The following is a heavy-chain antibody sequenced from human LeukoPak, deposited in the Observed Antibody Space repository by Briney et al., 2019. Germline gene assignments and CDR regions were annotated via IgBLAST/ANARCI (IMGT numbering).Heavy chain of an antibody. V-gene: IGHV1-69*04. CDR3: ARVCGGSCYFYNWFDP. D-gene: IGHD2-15*01. J-gene: IGHJ5*02. Sequence: GASVKVSCKASGGTFSSYAISWVRQAPGQGLEWMGRIIPILGIANYAQKFQGRVTITADKSTSTAYMELSSLRSEDTAVYYCARVCGGSCYFYNWFDPWGQGTLVTVSS. CDR2: IIPILGIA. CDR1: GGTFSSYA.